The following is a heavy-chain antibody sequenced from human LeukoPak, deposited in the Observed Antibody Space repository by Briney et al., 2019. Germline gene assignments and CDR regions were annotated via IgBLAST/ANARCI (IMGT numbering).Heavy chain of an antibody. J-gene: IGHJ6*02. D-gene: IGHD6-13*01. V-gene: IGHV1-69*13. CDR1: GGTFSSYA. CDR3: ARPEYSSSWYNYGMDV. CDR2: IIPIFGTA. Sequence: SVKVSCKASGGTFSSYAISWVRQAPGQGLEWMGGIIPIFGTANYAQKFQGRVTITADESTSTAYMELSSLRSEDTAVYYCARPEYSSSWYNYGMDVWGQGTAVIVSS.